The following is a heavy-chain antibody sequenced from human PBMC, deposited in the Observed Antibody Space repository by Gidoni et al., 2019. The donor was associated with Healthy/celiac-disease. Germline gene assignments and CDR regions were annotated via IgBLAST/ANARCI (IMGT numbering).Heavy chain of an antibody. CDR2: IYPGDSDT. D-gene: IGHD3-22*01. CDR3: ARGHYYYDSSGYQTSDAAFDI. CDR1: GYSFTSYW. J-gene: IGHJ3*02. V-gene: IGHV5-51*01. Sequence: EVQLVQSGAEVKKPGESLKISCKGSGYSFTSYWIGWVRQMPGKGLEWMGIIYPGDSDTRYSPSFQGQVTISADKSISTAYLQWSSLKASDTAMYYCARGHYYYDSSGYQTSDAAFDIWGQGTMVTVSS.